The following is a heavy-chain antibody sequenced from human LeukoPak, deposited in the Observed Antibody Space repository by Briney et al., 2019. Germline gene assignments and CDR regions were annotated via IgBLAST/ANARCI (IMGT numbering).Heavy chain of an antibody. J-gene: IGHJ3*02. CDR2: IWYDGSKE. D-gene: IGHD3-22*01. Sequence: QPGRSLRLSCAASGFTFSSCGMHWVRQAPGKGLEWVAVIWYDGSKEYYADSVKGRFTISRDNSKNTLYLQMNSLRAEDTAVYYCARDYYDSSGYYFGAFDIWGQGTMVTVSS. CDR3: ARDYYDSSGYYFGAFDI. CDR1: GFTFSSCG. V-gene: IGHV3-33*01.